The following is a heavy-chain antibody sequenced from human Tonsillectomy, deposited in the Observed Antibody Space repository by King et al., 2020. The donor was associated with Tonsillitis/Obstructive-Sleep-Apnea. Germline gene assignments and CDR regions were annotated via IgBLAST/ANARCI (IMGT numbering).Heavy chain of an antibody. J-gene: IGHJ5*02. Sequence: VQLVQSGGGLVQPGRSLRLSCAASGFTFDEYAMHWVRPAPGKGLEWVSGISWNSGSIGYADSVKGRFTISRNNAKNSLYLQMNSLRAEDTALYYCAKALTVGSSTSLDPWGQGTLVTVSS. V-gene: IGHV3-9*01. CDR2: ISWNSGSI. CDR1: GFTFDEYA. D-gene: IGHD6-6*01. CDR3: AKALTVGSSTSLDP.